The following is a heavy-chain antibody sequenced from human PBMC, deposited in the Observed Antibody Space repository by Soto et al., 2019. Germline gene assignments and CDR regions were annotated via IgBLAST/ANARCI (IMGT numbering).Heavy chain of an antibody. D-gene: IGHD3-9*01. CDR1: GYSFTSYW. J-gene: IGHJ6*02. CDR3: ARRGAYYDILTGRYYYGMDV. CDR2: IYPGDSDT. V-gene: IGHV5-51*01. Sequence: GESLKISCKGSGYSFTSYWTGWVRQMPGEGLEWMGIIYPGDSDTRYSPSFQGQVTISADKSISTAYLQWSSLKASDTAMYYCARRGAYYDILTGRYYYGMDVWGQGTTVTVSS.